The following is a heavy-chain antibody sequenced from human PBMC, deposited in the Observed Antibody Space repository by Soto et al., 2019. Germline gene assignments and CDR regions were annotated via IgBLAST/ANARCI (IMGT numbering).Heavy chain of an antibody. J-gene: IGHJ4*02. CDR1: GFTFSSYW. CDR3: ARGQEMTTVVTPTDY. Sequence: EVQLVESGGGLVQPGGSLRLSCAASGFTFSSYWMSWVRQAPGKGLEWVANIKQDGSEKYYVDSVKGRFTISRDNAKNSLYLQMNSLRAEDTAVYYCARGQEMTTVVTPTDYWGQGTLVTVSS. D-gene: IGHD4-17*01. CDR2: IKQDGSEK. V-gene: IGHV3-7*03.